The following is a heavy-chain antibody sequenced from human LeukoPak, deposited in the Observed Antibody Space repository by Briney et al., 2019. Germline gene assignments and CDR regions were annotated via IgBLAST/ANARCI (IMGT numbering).Heavy chain of an antibody. CDR3: AREAPGYFDY. CDR1: GYSISSGYY. Sequence: NTSETLSLTCTVSGYSISSGYYWGWIRQPPGKGLEWIGSIYHSGSTYYNPSLKSRVTISVDTSKNQFSLKLSSVTAADTAVYYCAREAPGYFDYWGQGTLVTVSS. J-gene: IGHJ4*02. CDR2: IYHSGST. V-gene: IGHV4-38-2*02.